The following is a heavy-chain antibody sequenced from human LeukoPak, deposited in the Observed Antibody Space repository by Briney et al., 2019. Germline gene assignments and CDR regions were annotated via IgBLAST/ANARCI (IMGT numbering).Heavy chain of an antibody. CDR3: ARGRRASGWPNYYYYYGMDV. J-gene: IGHJ6*02. CDR2: INHSGST. Sequence: SETLSLTCAVYGGSFSGYYWSWIRQPPGKGLEWIGEINHSGSTNYNPSLKSRATISVDTSKNQFSLKLSSVTAADTAVYYCARGRRASGWPNYYYYYGMDVWGQGTTVTVSS. V-gene: IGHV4-34*01. D-gene: IGHD6-19*01. CDR1: GGSFSGYY.